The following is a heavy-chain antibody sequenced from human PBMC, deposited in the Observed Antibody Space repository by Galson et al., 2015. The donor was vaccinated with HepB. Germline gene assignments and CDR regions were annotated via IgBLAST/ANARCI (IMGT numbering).Heavy chain of an antibody. CDR3: ANRIYYDCTGSYPFDY. CDR1: GFTFSSYG. CDR2: ISYDGSNK. V-gene: IGHV3-30*18. J-gene: IGHJ4*02. Sequence: SLRLSCAASGFTFSSYGMHWVRQAPGKGLEWVAVISYDGSNKYYADSVQGRFIISRDNSKNTLYLQMNSLRAEDTAVYYCANRIYYDCTGSYPFDYWGQGTLVTVSS. D-gene: IGHD3-22*01.